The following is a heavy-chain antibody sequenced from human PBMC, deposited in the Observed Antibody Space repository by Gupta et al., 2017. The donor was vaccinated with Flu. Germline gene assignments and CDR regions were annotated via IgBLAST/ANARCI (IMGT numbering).Heavy chain of an antibody. J-gene: IGHJ6*02. CDR1: GFTFSSYA. CDR3: AKGPDYYYYYGMDV. Sequence: EVQLLESGGGLVQPGGSLRLSCAASGFTFSSYAMSWVRQAPGKGLEWVSAISGSGGSTYYADSVKGRFTIARDNSKNTLYLQMNSLRAEDTAVYYCAKGPDYYYYYGMDVWGQGTTVTVSS. CDR2: ISGSGGST. V-gene: IGHV3-23*01.